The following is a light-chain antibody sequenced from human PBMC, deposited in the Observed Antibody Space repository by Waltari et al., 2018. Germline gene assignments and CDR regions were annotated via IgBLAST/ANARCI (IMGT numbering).Light chain of an antibody. CDR1: SSDVGGYNY. J-gene: IGLJ3*02. CDR2: DVS. CDR3: CSYAGSYSPWV. Sequence: QSALTQPRPVSGSPGPSVTISCTGTSSDVGGYNYVPWYQQHPGKAPKLMIYDVSNRPSGVPDRFSGSKSGNTASLTISGLQAEDEADYYCCSYAGSYSPWVFGGGTKLTVL. V-gene: IGLV2-11*01.